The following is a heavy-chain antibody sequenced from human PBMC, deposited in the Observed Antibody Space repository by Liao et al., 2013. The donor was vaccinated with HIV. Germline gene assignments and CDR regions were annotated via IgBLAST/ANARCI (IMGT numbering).Heavy chain of an antibody. V-gene: IGHV4-34*01. CDR1: GGSFSAYY. D-gene: IGHD5-12*01. J-gene: IGHJ5*02. CDR3: ARGDRGYPRGWFDP. CDR2: ISHSGST. Sequence: QVQLQQWGAGLLKPSETLSLTCAVYGGSFSAYYWSWIRQPPGKGLEWIGEISHSGSTNYNPSLKSRVTISVDTSKNQFSLKLSSVTAADTAVYYCARGDRGYPRGWFDPWGQGTLVTVSS.